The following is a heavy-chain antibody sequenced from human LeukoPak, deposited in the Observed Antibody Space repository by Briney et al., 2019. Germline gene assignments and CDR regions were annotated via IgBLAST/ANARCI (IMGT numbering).Heavy chain of an antibody. J-gene: IGHJ6*02. CDR1: GGSISSYY. Sequence: SETLSLTCTVSGGSISSYYWNWIRQPPGRGLEWIGYIYYSGSTNYNPSLKSRVTISVDTSKNQFSLKLSSVTAADTAVYYCARDHSLRSPYGMDVWGQGTTVTVSS. V-gene: IGHV4-59*01. CDR3: ARDHSLRSPYGMDV. CDR2: IYYSGST.